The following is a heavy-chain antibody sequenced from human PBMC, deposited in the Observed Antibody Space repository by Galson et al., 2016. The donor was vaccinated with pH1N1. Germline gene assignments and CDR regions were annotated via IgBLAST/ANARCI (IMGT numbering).Heavy chain of an antibody. J-gene: IGHJ6*02. Sequence: SVKVSCKASGGIFNSHTISWVRQAPGQGLEWMGRISTLFGTANYAQNFMGGVTISADASTGTAYMELTNLTSQDTAVYFCAREGANYYGSDGMDVWGQGTTVTVSS. CDR1: GGIFNSHT. V-gene: IGHV1-69*13. CDR2: ISTLFGTA. CDR3: AREGANYYGSDGMDV. D-gene: IGHD3-10*01.